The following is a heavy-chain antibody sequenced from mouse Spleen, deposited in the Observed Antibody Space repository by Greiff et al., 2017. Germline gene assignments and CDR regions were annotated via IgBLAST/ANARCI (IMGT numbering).Heavy chain of an antibody. CDR3: TTEGIYYDGNEVYFDY. D-gene: IGHD2-4*01. Sequence: EVQLQQSGAELVRPGASVKLSCTASGFNIKDDYMHWVKQRPEQGLEWIGWIDPENGDTEYASKFQGKATITADTSSNTAYLQLSSLTSEDTAVYYCTTEGIYYDGNEVYFDYWGQGTTLTVSS. V-gene: IGHV14-4*01. CDR1: GFNIKDDY. CDR2: IDPENGDT. J-gene: IGHJ2*01.